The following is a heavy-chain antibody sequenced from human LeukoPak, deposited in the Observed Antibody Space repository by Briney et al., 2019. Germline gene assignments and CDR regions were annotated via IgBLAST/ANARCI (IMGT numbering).Heavy chain of an antibody. CDR1: GGSISSSSYY. J-gene: IGHJ4*02. Sequence: SETLSLTCTVSGGSISSSSYYWGWIRQPPGKGLEWIVSIYYSGSTYYNPSLKSRVTISVDTSKNQFSLKLSSVTAADTAVYYCASPSSGWSSFDHWGQGTLVTVSS. CDR3: ASPSSGWSSFDH. CDR2: IYYSGST. D-gene: IGHD6-19*01. V-gene: IGHV4-39*01.